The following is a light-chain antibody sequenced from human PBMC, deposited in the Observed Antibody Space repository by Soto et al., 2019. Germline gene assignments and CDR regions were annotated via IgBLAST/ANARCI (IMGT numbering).Light chain of an antibody. V-gene: IGKV1-39*01. Sequence: DIQMTQSPSSLSASVVDRVTITGLASQTISSYLNWYQQKPGKAPKVLIYAAYRWQSGVPSRFSGSGSGTDFSLTISSLQPEDFATYYCQQSYLTPRTFGQGTKVDIK. J-gene: IGKJ1*01. CDR1: QTISSY. CDR2: AAY. CDR3: QQSYLTPRT.